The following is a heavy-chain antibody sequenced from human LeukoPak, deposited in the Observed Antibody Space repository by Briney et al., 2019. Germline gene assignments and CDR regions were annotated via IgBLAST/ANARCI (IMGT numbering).Heavy chain of an antibody. Sequence: GASVKVSCKVSGYTLTELSMHWVRQAPGQGLEWMGWINPNSGGTNYAQKFQGRVTMTRDTSISTAYMELSRLRSDDTAVYYCARESVTTPFDYWGQGTLVTVSS. CDR1: GYTLTELS. CDR2: INPNSGGT. J-gene: IGHJ4*02. V-gene: IGHV1-2*02. D-gene: IGHD4-11*01. CDR3: ARESVTTPFDY.